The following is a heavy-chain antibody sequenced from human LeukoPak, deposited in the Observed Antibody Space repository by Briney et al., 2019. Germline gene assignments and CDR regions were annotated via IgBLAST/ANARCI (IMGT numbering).Heavy chain of an antibody. CDR1: GFTFSNYW. D-gene: IGHD3-22*01. V-gene: IGHV3-7*01. J-gene: IGHJ4*02. CDR2: IKQDGTDK. CDR3: AREKLDTRGYVDY. Sequence: GGSLRLSCVASGFTFSNYWVSWVRQAPGKGLDWVANIKQDGTDKYYVDSVKGRFTISRDNAKNLLYLQMNSLRAEDTAVYYCAREKLDTRGYVDYWGQGTLVTVSS.